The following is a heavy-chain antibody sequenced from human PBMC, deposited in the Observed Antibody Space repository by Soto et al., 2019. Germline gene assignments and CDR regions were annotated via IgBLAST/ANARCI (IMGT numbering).Heavy chain of an antibody. V-gene: IGHV3-30*04. CDR1: GFTFSSYA. J-gene: IGHJ4*02. CDR3: ARETYYYDSSGYYYYFDY. CDR2: ISYDGSNK. D-gene: IGHD3-22*01. Sequence: GGSLRLSCAASGFTFSSYAMHWVRQAPGKGLEWVAVISYDGSNKYYADSVKGRFTISRDNSKNTLYLQMNSLRAEDTAVYYCARETYYYDSSGYYYYFDYWGQGTLVTVSS.